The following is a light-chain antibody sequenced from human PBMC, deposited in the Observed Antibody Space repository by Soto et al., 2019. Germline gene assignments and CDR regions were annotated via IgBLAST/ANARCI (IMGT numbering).Light chain of an antibody. CDR2: KAS. Sequence: QMTQSPSTLSASVGSRVTISCRASQSVGSWLAWYQQKPGKAPNLLIYKASNLQSGVPLRFSGSGSGTEFILTISSLQPDDSGTYYCQQYNSYWTFGQGTKVDIK. CDR1: QSVGSW. J-gene: IGKJ1*01. CDR3: QQYNSYWT. V-gene: IGKV1-5*03.